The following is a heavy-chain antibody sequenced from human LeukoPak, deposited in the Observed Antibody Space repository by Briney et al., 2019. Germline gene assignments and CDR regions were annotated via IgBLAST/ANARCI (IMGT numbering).Heavy chain of an antibody. CDR3: ARGVGYCSGGSCYARFDP. CDR1: GFSFSNYA. J-gene: IGHJ5*02. D-gene: IGHD2-15*01. CDR2: VSGSSDAT. Sequence: GGSLRLSCAASGFSFSNYAMSWVRQAPGKGLEWVSVVSGSSDATYYADSVKGRFAISRDNSKNTLYLQMNSLRAEDSAVYYCARGVGYCSGGSCYARFDPWGQGTLVTVSS. V-gene: IGHV3-23*01.